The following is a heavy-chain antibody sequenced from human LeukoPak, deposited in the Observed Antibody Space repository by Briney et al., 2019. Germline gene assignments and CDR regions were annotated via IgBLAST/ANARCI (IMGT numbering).Heavy chain of an antibody. V-gene: IGHV1-18*01. CDR3: ARGRGSGWYAEYFQH. Sequence: VASVKVSCKASGYTFTSYGISWVRQAPGQGLEWMGWISAYNGNTNYAQKLQGRVTMTTDTSTSTAYMELRSLRSDDTAVYYCARGRGSGWYAEYFQHWGQGTLVTVSS. J-gene: IGHJ1*01. D-gene: IGHD6-19*01. CDR1: GYTFTSYG. CDR2: ISAYNGNT.